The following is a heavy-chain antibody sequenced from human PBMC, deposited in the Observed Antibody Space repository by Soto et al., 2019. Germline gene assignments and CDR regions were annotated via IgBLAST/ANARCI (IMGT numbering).Heavy chain of an antibody. V-gene: IGHV1-69*12. Sequence: QVQVVQSGAEVKKPGSSVKVSCKASGGSFSNYVISWVRQAPGQGLEWMGGIIPVFGTPHYAQKFQDRVTITADESTSTVYMEVSSLTSEDTAVYYCARGDATKIIVTTYYGLDVWGQGTTVTVSS. CDR2: IIPVFGTP. CDR1: GGSFSNYV. J-gene: IGHJ6*02. D-gene: IGHD3-22*01. CDR3: ARGDATKIIVTTYYGLDV.